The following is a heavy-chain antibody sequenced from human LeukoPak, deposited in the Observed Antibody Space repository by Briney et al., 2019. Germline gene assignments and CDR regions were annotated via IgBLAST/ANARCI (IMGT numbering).Heavy chain of an antibody. J-gene: IGHJ4*02. CDR1: GGSISSGGYS. CDR3: ARRIPHYYGSGSPSHYFGY. CDR2: IYHSGST. V-gene: IGHV4-30-2*01. D-gene: IGHD3-10*01. Sequence: PSQTLSLTCAVSGGSISSGGYSWSWIRQPPGKGLEWIGYIYHSGSTYYNPSLKSRVTISVDRSKNQFSLKLSSVTAADTAVYYCARRIPHYYGSGSPSHYFGYWGQGTLVTVSS.